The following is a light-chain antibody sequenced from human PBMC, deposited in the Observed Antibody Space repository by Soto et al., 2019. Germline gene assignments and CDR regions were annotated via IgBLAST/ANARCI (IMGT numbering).Light chain of an antibody. Sequence: DIQMTQSPSSLSASVGDRVSFSCQASHDISNYLNWYQQKSGQAPKLLIYDASHLATGVPSRFSGSRSATYFTFIISGLQPEDIGTYYCQQYGNLPLTFGGGTKVELK. J-gene: IGKJ4*01. CDR2: DAS. V-gene: IGKV1-33*01. CDR3: QQYGNLPLT. CDR1: HDISNY.